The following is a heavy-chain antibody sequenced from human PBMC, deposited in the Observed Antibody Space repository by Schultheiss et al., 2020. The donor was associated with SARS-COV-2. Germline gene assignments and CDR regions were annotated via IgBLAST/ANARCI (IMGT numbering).Heavy chain of an antibody. CDR3: ARNYCSSTSCFEFDY. CDR2: IYYSGST. D-gene: IGHD2-2*01. CDR1: GGSISSGDYY. Sequence: SETLSLTCTVSGGSISSGDYYWSWIRQPPGKGLEWIGYIYYSGSTYYNPSLKSRVTISVDTSKNQFSLKLSSVTAADTAVYYCARNYCSSTSCFEFDYWGQGTLVTVSS. V-gene: IGHV4-30-4*01. J-gene: IGHJ4*02.